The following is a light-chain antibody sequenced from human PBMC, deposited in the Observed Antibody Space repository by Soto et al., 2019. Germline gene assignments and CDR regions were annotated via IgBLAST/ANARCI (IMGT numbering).Light chain of an antibody. CDR1: SSDVGSYNL. Sequence: QSVLTQPASVSGSPGQSITISCTGTSSDVGSYNLVSWYQQHPGKAPKLMIYEGSKRPSGVSNRFSGSNSGNTASLTISGLQAEDEADYYCSSYTSSSTLDVFGTGTKVTVL. CDR2: EGS. CDR3: SSYTSSSTLDV. J-gene: IGLJ1*01. V-gene: IGLV2-14*02.